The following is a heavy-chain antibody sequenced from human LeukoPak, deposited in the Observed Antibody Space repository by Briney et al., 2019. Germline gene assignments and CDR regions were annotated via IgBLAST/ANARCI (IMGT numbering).Heavy chain of an antibody. Sequence: ASVKVSCKASGYTFTGYYMHWVRQAPGQGLEWMGRINPNSGGTNYAQKCQGRVTMTRDTSISTAYMELSRLRADDTAVYYCAKEAGWLLGFDLWGRGTLVTVSS. J-gene: IGHJ2*01. CDR1: GYTFTGYY. CDR2: INPNSGGT. V-gene: IGHV1-2*06. CDR3: AKEAGWLLGFDL. D-gene: IGHD3-22*01.